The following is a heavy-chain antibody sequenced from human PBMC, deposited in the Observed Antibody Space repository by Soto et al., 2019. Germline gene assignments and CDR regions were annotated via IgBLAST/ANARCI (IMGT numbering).Heavy chain of an antibody. V-gene: IGHV3-23*01. J-gene: IGHJ4*02. CDR1: GFTFSSYA. D-gene: IGHD3-3*01. CDR2: ISGSGGST. Sequence: GGSLRLSXAASGFTFSSYAMSWVRQAPGKGLEWVSAISGSGGSTYYADSVKGRFTISRDNSKNTLYLQMNSLRAEDTAVYYCAKSHEFGVVILYYFDYWGQGTLVTVSS. CDR3: AKSHEFGVVILYYFDY.